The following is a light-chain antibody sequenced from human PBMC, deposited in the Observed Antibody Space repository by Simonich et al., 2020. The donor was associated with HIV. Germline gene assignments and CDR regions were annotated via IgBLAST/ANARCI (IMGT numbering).Light chain of an antibody. CDR2: GAS. Sequence: EIVLTQSPATLSLSPGERATLSCRASQSVSTNYLAWYQQKPGQAPRLLIHGASSRATGIPDRFSGSGSGTDFTLTISSLEPEDFAVYYCQQRSNWPLTFGGGTKVEIK. CDR1: QSVSTNY. J-gene: IGKJ4*01. CDR3: QQRSNWPLT. V-gene: IGKV3D-20*02.